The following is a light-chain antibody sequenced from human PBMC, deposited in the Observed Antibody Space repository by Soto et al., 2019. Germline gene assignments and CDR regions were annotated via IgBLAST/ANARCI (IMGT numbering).Light chain of an antibody. J-gene: IGLJ1*01. CDR3: AAWDDSLSGFHV. Sequence: QSVLAQPPSASGTPGQRVTISCSGSTPNIGTNYVYWYQQLPGTAPKLLIYRNDQRPSGVPDRFSGSKSGTSASLAISGLRSEDEADYFCAAWDDSLSGFHVFGTGTKVTVL. CDR2: RND. V-gene: IGLV1-47*01. CDR1: TPNIGTNY.